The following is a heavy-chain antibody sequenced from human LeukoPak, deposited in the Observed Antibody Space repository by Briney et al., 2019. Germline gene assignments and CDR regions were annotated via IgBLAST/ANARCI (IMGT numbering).Heavy chain of an antibody. V-gene: IGHV4-39*07. CDR1: GGSISRSSYY. J-gene: IGHJ4*02. CDR3: ARTLLRPYYFDY. Sequence: SETLSLTCTVSGGSISRSSYYWGWIRQPPGKGLEWIGSIYYSGSTYYNPSLKSRVTISVDTSKNQFSLKLSSVTAADTAVYYCARTLLRPYYFDYWGQGTLVTVSS. D-gene: IGHD1-26*01. CDR2: IYYSGST.